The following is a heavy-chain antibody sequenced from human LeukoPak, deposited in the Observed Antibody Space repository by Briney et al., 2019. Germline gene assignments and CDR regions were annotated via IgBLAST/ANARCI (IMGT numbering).Heavy chain of an antibody. CDR2: INTDGSST. Sequence: GGSLRLSCAASGFTFSSYWMHWVRQAPGKGLVWVSRINTDGSSTSYADSVKGRFTISRDNSKNTLFLQMNSLRAEDTATYYCAKRAVDIYNYMDVWGKGTTVTVSS. J-gene: IGHJ6*03. D-gene: IGHD3-9*01. CDR1: GFTFSSYW. CDR3: AKRAVDIYNYMDV. V-gene: IGHV3-74*01.